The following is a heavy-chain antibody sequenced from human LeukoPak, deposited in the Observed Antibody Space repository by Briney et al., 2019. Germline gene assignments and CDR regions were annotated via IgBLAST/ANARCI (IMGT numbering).Heavy chain of an antibody. J-gene: IGHJ5*02. V-gene: IGHV4-39*01. CDR3: ARRGYCGSTSCYPFDP. CDR1: GGSISSNNYY. CDR2: IYYSGST. Sequence: SETLSLTCTVSGGSISSNNYYWGWIRQPPGKGLEWIGSIYYSGSTYYNPSLKSRVTISLDTSKNQFSLKLSSVTAADTAVYYCARRGYCGSTSCYPFDPWGQGTVVTVSS. D-gene: IGHD2-2*03.